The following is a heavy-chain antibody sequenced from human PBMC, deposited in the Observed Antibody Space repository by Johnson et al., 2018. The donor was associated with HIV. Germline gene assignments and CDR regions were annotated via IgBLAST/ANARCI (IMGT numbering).Heavy chain of an antibody. CDR2: IYSGGST. J-gene: IGHJ3*02. V-gene: IGHV3-66*01. Sequence: VQLVESGGGLVQPGGYLRLSCEASGFTVSITYMSWVRQAPGKGLEWVSVIYSGGSTYYADSVKGRLTISSDNSKNTLYLQMNSLRAEDTAVYYCGRAVARGQGLANGYIWGQGTMVTVSS. CDR1: GFTVSITY. CDR3: GRAVARGQGLANGYI. D-gene: IGHD6-19*01.